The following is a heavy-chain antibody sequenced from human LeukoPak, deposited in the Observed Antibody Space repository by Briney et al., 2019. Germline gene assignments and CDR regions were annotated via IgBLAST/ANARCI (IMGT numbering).Heavy chain of an antibody. CDR1: GYTFTGYY. J-gene: IGHJ6*03. V-gene: IGHV1-2*02. D-gene: IGHD5-24*01. CDR2: INPNSGGT. CDR3: ARDREMATIGYYYYYYMDV. Sequence: ASVKVSCKASGYTFTGYYMHWVRQAPGQGLEWKGWINPNSGGTNYAQKFQGRVTMTRDTSISTAYMELSRLRSDDTAVYYCARDREMATIGYYYYYYMDVWGKGTTVNVSS.